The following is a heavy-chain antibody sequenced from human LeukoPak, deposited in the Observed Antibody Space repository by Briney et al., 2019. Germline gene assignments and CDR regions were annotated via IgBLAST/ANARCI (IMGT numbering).Heavy chain of an antibody. CDR2: IYSGGTT. Sequence: PGGSLRLSCAASGFTVSGNHMSWVRQAPGKGLNWVSIIYSGGTTYYADSVKGRFTISRDNSKNTLYLQMNSLRAEDTAVYYCAREAYHDILTGYYLDYYYGMDVWGKGTTVTVSS. J-gene: IGHJ6*04. CDR3: AREAYHDILTGYYLDYYYGMDV. D-gene: IGHD3-9*01. CDR1: GFTVSGNH. V-gene: IGHV3-53*05.